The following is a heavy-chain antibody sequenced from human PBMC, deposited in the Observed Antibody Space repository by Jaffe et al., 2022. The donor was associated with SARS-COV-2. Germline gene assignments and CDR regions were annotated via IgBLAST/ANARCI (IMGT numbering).Heavy chain of an antibody. CDR1: GFTFSNAW. Sequence: EVQLVESGGGLVKPGGSLRLSCAASGFTFSNAWMSWVRQAPGKGLEWVGRIKSKTDGGTTDYAAPVKGRFTISRDDSKNTLYLQMNSLKTEDTAVYYCTGRGYSYFGPDYWGQGTLVTVSS. V-gene: IGHV3-15*01. D-gene: IGHD5-18*01. CDR2: IKSKTDGGTT. J-gene: IGHJ4*02. CDR3: TGRGYSYFGPDY.